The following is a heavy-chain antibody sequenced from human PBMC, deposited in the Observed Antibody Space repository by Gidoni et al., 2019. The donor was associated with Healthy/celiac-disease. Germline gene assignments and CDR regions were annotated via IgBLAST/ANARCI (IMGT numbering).Heavy chain of an antibody. CDR2: IIPIFGTA. V-gene: IGHV1-69*06. CDR3: AATTVTTGDYYYYGMDV. CDR1: GGTFSRYA. Sequence: QVQLVQSGAEVKKPGSSVKVSCKASGGTFSRYATSWVRQAPGQGLEGMGGIIPIFGTANYAQKFQGRVTITADKSTSTAYMELSSLRSEDTAVYYCAATTVTTGDYYYYGMDVWGQGTTVTVSS. D-gene: IGHD4-17*01. J-gene: IGHJ6*02.